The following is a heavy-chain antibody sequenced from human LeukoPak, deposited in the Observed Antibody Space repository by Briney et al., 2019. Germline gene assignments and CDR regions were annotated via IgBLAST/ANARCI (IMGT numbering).Heavy chain of an antibody. CDR2: LSGSGANT. D-gene: IGHD6-19*01. J-gene: IGHJ4*02. V-gene: IGHV3-23*01. CDR3: ANPRLGDY. Sequence: PGGYLRFSCAASAFTFSSYAMSWVRQAPGKGLEWVSALSGSGANTYYADSVKGPFTISRDSSTNTLYLQMNSQRAEDTAVYYCANPRLGDYWGQGTLVTVSS. CDR1: AFTFSSYA.